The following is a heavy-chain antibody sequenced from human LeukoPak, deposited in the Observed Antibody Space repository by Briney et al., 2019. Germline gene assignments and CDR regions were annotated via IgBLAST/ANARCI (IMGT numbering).Heavy chain of an antibody. CDR1: GGSFSGYY. Sequence: PSETLSLTCAVYGGSFSGYYWSWIRQPPGKGLEWIGEINHSGTSNYNPSLKSRNTISVDTSKNQFSLKLSSVTAADTAVYYCARGLGSGSYYHYWGQGTLVTVSS. J-gene: IGHJ4*02. V-gene: IGHV4-34*01. CDR3: ARGLGSGSYYHY. CDR2: INHSGTS. D-gene: IGHD1-26*01.